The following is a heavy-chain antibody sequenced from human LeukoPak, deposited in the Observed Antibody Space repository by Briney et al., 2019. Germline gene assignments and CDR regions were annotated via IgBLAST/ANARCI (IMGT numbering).Heavy chain of an antibody. CDR2: ISAYNGNT. Sequence: GASVKVSCKASGYTFTSYGISWVRQAPGQGLEWMGWISAYNGNTNYAQKLQGRVTMTTDTSTSTAYMELRSLRSDDTAVYYCARDRRVRGVKPNWFDPWGQGTLVTVSS. D-gene: IGHD3-10*01. CDR3: ARDRRVRGVKPNWFDP. J-gene: IGHJ5*02. V-gene: IGHV1-18*01. CDR1: GYTFTSYG.